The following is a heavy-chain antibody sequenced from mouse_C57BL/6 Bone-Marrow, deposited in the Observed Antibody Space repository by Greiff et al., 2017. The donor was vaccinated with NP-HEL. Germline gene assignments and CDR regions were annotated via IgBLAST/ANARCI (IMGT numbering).Heavy chain of an antibody. D-gene: IGHD1-1*01. J-gene: IGHJ2*01. CDR1: GYAFSSYW. CDR3: AVYYGISSFDY. CDR2: IYPGDGDT. Sequence: VKLMESGAELVKPGASVKISCKASGYAFSSYWMNWVKQRPGKGLEWIGQIYPGDGDTNYNGKFKGKATLTADKSSSTAYMQLSSLTSEDSAVYFCAVYYGISSFDYWGQGTTLTVSS. V-gene: IGHV1-80*01.